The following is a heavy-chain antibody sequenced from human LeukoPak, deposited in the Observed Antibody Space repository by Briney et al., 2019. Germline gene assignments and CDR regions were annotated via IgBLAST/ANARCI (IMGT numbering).Heavy chain of an antibody. CDR1: GASISSEPYF. V-gene: IGHV4-31*03. CDR2: IYYTGNT. D-gene: IGHD3-22*01. CDR3: AGGPAYLDSVPNS. Sequence: SETLSLTCTVSGASISSEPYFWSWIRQHPVKGLEWLGYIYYTGNTATNPSLQSRLTISRDTSENQFSLSLTSVTAADTAVYYCAGGPAYLDSVPNSWGQGTLVTVSS. J-gene: IGHJ4*02.